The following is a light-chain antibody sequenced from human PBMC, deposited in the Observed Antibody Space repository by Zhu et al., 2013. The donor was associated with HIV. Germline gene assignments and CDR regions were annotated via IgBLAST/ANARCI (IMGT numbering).Light chain of an antibody. Sequence: QSVLTQPPSASGSPGQSVSISCTAPSSDFGGYNLVSWYQQYPGKAPKLVLYEVFKRPSGVPDRFSGSKSGNTAFLTVSGLQAEDEADYYCASTGRTYVYVFGSGTKLTVL. J-gene: IGLJ1*01. CDR2: EVF. CDR3: ASTGRTYVYV. CDR1: SSDFGGYNL. V-gene: IGLV2-8*01.